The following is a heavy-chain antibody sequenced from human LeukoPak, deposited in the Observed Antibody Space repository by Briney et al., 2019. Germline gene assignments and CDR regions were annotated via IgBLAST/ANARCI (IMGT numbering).Heavy chain of an antibody. Sequence: PGGSLRLSCAASGFTVSSNYMSWVRQAPGKGLEWVSVIYSGGSTYYADSVKGRFTIPRDNSKNTLYLQMNSLRAEDTAVYYCARTHSSTYYYYYGMDVWGQGTTVTVSS. V-gene: IGHV3-53*01. CDR3: ARTHSSTYYYYYGMDV. CDR1: GFTVSSNY. J-gene: IGHJ6*02. D-gene: IGHD2-2*01. CDR2: IYSGGST.